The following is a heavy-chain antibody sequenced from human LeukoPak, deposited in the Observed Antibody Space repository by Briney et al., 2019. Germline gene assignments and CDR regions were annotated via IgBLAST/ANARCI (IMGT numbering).Heavy chain of an antibody. CDR1: GGSVSDYY. Sequence: PSETLSLTCTVSGGSVSDYYWSWIRQSPGKGLEWIGYIYYTGTTSYNPSLKSRVTISVDTSKNQFSLKLSSVTAADTAVYYCAKTEPLLWFGEIAANWFDPWGQGTLVTVSS. CDR3: AKTEPLLWFGEIAANWFDP. J-gene: IGHJ5*02. CDR2: IYYTGTT. V-gene: IGHV4-59*02. D-gene: IGHD3-10*01.